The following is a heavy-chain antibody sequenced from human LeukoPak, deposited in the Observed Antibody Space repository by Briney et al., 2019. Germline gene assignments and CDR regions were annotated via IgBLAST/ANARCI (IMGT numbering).Heavy chain of an antibody. Sequence: GGSLRLSCAASGXALSSYEMNWVRQAPGKGLEWVSYITNSGGTIYYADSLKGRFTISRDNAKNSLYLQMNSMRAEDTAVYYCARGSTTSFYFDYWGQGTLVTVSS. CDR2: ITNSGGTI. V-gene: IGHV3-48*03. D-gene: IGHD4-11*01. CDR1: GXALSSYE. CDR3: ARGSTTSFYFDY. J-gene: IGHJ4*02.